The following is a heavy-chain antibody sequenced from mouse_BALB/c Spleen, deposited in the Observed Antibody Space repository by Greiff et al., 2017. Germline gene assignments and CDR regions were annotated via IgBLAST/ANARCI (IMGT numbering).Heavy chain of an antibody. J-gene: IGHJ2*01. CDR2: IDPENGNT. D-gene: IGHD2-10*02. CDR3: ARGYGNYNYFDY. CDR1: GFNINDYY. V-gene: IGHV14-1*02. Sequence: EVQLQQSGAELVRPGALVKLSCKASGFNINDYYMHWVKQRPEQGLEWIGWIDPENGNTIYDPKFQGKASITADTSSNTAYLQLSSLTSEDTAVYYCARGYGNYNYFDYWGQGTTLTVSS.